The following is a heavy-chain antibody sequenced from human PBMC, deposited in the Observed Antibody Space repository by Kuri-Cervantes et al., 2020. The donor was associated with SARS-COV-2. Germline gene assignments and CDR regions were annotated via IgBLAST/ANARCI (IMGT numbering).Heavy chain of an antibody. CDR2: IHTGGST. CDR1: GGSISSGSYY. V-gene: IGHV4-61*09. J-gene: IGHJ6*03. CDR3: ARGDWLLHRGYYYMDV. Sequence: SETLSLTCSVSGGSISSGSYYWSWIRQPAGKGLEWIGYIHTGGSTNHNPSLKSRVTISVGTSKNQFSLKLSSVTAADTAVYYCARGDWLLHRGYYYMDVWGKGTTVTVSS. D-gene: IGHD3-3*01.